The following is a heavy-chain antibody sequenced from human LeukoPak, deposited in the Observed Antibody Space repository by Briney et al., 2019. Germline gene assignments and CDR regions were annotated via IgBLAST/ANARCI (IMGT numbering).Heavy chain of an antibody. CDR3: ARGGRLTGEHYYYYYYGMDV. CDR2: IYYSGST. CDR1: GGSISSYY. Sequence: NPSETLSLTCTVSGGSISSYYWSWIRQPPGKGLEWIGYIYYSGSTNYNPSLKSRVTISVDTSKNQFSLKLSSVTAADTAVYYCARGGRLTGEHYYYYYYGMDVWGQGTTVTVSS. J-gene: IGHJ6*02. D-gene: IGHD7-27*01. V-gene: IGHV4-59*01.